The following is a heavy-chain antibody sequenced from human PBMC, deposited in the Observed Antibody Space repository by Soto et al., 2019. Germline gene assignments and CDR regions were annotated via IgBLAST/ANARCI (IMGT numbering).Heavy chain of an antibody. Sequence: EVKLLESGGGSVPPGASARLSCLTSGFMFDNYAMSWVRQSPARGLEWVAAISGSGHATYYTQSVRGRFIISRDKSKKAVFLQVNNLRTEDTAIYYCARGRYFDASGGCANYWGLGTLVTVSP. V-gene: IGHV3-23*01. D-gene: IGHD5-12*01. J-gene: IGHJ4*02. CDR1: GFMFDNYA. CDR3: ARGRYFDASGGCANY. CDR2: ISGSGHAT.